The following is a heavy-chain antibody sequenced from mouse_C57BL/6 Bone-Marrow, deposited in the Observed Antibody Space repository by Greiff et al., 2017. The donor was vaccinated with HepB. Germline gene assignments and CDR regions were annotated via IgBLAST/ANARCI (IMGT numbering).Heavy chain of an antibody. CDR1: SFAFMASA. CDR2: FTMYSDAT. CDR3: ARMAQATGAMDY. V-gene: IGHV1-49*01. J-gene: IGHJ4*01. Sequence: LQQSGAELVRPGSSVKLSCKDSSFAFMASAMHWVKQRPGHGLEWIGSFTMYSDATEYSENFKGKATLTANTSSSTAYMELSSHTSEDSAVYYCARMAQATGAMDYWGQGTSVTVSS. D-gene: IGHD3-2*02.